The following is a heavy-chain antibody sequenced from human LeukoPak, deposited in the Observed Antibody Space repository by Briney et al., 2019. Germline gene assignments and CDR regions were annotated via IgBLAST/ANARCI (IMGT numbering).Heavy chain of an antibody. V-gene: IGHV4-39*01. D-gene: IGHD3-22*01. CDR2: IYYSGST. J-gene: IGHJ3*02. CDR3: ASNPDYYYDSSGYYSVAFDI. CDR1: GGSISSSSYY. Sequence: SETQSLTCTVSGGSISSSSYYWGWIRQPPGKGLEWIGSIYYSGSTYYNPSLKSRVTISVDTSKNQFSLKLSSVTAADTAVYYCASNPDYYYDSSGYYSVAFDIWGQGTMVTVSS.